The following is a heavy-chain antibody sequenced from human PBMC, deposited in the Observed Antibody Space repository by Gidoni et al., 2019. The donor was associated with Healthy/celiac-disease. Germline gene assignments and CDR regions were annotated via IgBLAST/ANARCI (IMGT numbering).Heavy chain of an antibody. CDR2: IDWDDDK. Sequence: QVTLRESGPALGKPTQTLTLTCTFSGFSLSTSGMCVSWIRQPPGKALEWLARIDWDDDKYYSTSLKTRITISKDTSKNQVVLTMTNMDPVDTATYYCARIGDYYDSSGWDLFDYWGQGTLVTVSS. CDR1: GFSLSTSGMC. D-gene: IGHD3-22*01. V-gene: IGHV2-70*15. J-gene: IGHJ4*02. CDR3: ARIGDYYDSSGWDLFDY.